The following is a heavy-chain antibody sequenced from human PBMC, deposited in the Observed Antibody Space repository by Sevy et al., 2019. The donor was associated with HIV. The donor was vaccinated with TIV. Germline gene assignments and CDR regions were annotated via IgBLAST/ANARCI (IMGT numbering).Heavy chain of an antibody. V-gene: IGHV3-30*18. J-gene: IGHJ6*03. D-gene: IGHD1-26*01. Sequence: GGALRLSCAASGFTFSSYGMHWVRQAPGKGLEWVAVISYDGSNKYYADSLKGRFTISRDNSKNTMYLQMNSLRAEDTAVYYCAKEGESYSLGLYYYYYYMDVWGKGTTVTVSS. CDR2: ISYDGSNK. CDR3: AKEGESYSLGLYYYYYYMDV. CDR1: GFTFSSYG.